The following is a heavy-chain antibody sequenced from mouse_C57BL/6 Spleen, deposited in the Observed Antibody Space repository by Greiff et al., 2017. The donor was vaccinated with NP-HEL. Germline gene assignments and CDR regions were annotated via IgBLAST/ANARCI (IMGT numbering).Heavy chain of an antibody. CDR1: GFTFSDYG. V-gene: IGHV5-17*01. CDR3: AREMRLRDWYFDV. D-gene: IGHD2-4*01. Sequence: EVKLVESGGGLVKPGGSLKLSCAASGFTFSDYGMHWVRQAPEKGLEWVAYISSGSSTIYYADTVKGRFTISRDNAKNTLFLQMTSLRSEDTAMYYCAREMRLRDWYFDVWGTGTTVTVSS. J-gene: IGHJ1*03. CDR2: ISSGSSTI.